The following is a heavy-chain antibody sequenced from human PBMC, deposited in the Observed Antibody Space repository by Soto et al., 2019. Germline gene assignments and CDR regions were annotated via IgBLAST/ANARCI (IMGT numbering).Heavy chain of an antibody. Sequence: GGSLRLSCAASGFTFSSYAMSWVRQAPGKGLEWVSAISGSGGSTYYADSVKGRFTISRDNSKNTLYLQMNSLRAEDTAVYYCAKEGRGFIGMYYYYGMDVWGQGTTVTVSS. CDR1: GFTFSSYA. V-gene: IGHV3-23*01. CDR2: ISGSGGST. CDR3: AKEGRGFIGMYYYYGMDV. D-gene: IGHD1-20*01. J-gene: IGHJ6*02.